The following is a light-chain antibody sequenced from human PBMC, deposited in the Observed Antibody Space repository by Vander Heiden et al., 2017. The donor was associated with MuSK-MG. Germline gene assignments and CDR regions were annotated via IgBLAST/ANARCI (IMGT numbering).Light chain of an antibody. CDR2: DTA. CDR3: NQRSICPCT. J-gene: IGKJ4*01. Sequence: DIVLTQSPAPLSLSPGERATLSCRASQSVSIYLALYQPKPGQTPRSLIKDTANRDAGIPARFSGSGSETDVTRTRSGLGPEDVAGDYCNQRSICPCTFGQGTKVEI. V-gene: IGKV3-11*01. CDR1: QSVSIY.